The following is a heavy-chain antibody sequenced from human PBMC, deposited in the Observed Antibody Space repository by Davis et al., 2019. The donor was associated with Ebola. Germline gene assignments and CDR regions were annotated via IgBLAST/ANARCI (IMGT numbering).Heavy chain of an antibody. V-gene: IGHV4-34*01. Sequence: PGGSLRLSCAVYGGSLRNYYWSWIRQPPGKSLEWIGEINHRGNTNYNPSLKSPVTISVDTSNNQFSLKLHSVTAADTAVYFCARHLTGNRAFDIWGQGTMLNVSS. J-gene: IGHJ3*02. CDR3: ARHLTGNRAFDI. D-gene: IGHD1-20*01. CDR2: INHRGNT. CDR1: GGSLRNYY.